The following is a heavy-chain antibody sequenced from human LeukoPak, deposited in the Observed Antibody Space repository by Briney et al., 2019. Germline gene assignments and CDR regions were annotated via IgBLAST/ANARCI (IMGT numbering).Heavy chain of an antibody. CDR2: IYHSGST. J-gene: IGHJ2*01. D-gene: IGHD4-23*01. V-gene: IGHV4-4*02. Sequence: PSETLSLTCAVSGGSISSSNWWSWVRQPPGKGLEWIGEIYHSGSTNYNPSLKSRVTISVDKSKNQFSLKLSSVTAADTAVYYCASMTTVAYWYFDLWGRGTLVTVSS. CDR1: GGSISSSNW. CDR3: ASMTTVAYWYFDL.